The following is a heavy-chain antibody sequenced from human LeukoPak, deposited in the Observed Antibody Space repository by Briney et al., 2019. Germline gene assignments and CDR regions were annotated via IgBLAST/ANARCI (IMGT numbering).Heavy chain of an antibody. CDR1: GFTFSSYA. V-gene: IGHV3-11*05. D-gene: IGHD6-13*01. CDR2: ISGSSTYT. CDR3: ARDSLAAPGTMNY. Sequence: GGSLRLSCAASGFTFSSYAMSWIRQAPGKGLQWISYISGSSTYTNYADSVKGRFTISRDNAKNSLYLQLNSLRAEDTAAYYCARDSLAAPGTMNYWGQGTLVTVSS. J-gene: IGHJ4*02.